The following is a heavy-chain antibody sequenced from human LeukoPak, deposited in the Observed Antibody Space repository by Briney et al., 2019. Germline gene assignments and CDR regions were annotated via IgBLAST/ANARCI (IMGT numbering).Heavy chain of an antibody. CDR1: GYTFTSYA. CDR2: INTNTGNP. CDR3: ASRRNRGVRGVINAFDI. D-gene: IGHD3-10*01. Sequence: ASVRVSCKASGYTFTSYAMNWVRQAPGQGLEWMGWINTNTGNPTYAQGFTGRFVFSLDTSVSTAYLQISSLKASDTAMYYCASRRNRGVRGVINAFDIWGQGTMVTVSS. J-gene: IGHJ3*02. V-gene: IGHV7-4-1*02.